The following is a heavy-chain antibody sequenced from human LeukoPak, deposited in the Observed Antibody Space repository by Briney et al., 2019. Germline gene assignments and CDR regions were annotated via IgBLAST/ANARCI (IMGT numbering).Heavy chain of an antibody. V-gene: IGHV1-24*01. Sequence: ASVTVSCKVSGYTLTELSMHWVRQAPGKGLEWMGGFDPEDGETIYAQKFQGRVTMTEDTSTDTAYMELSSLRSEDTAVYYCATDYRYDSSGYPPSFDYWGQGTLVTVSS. CDR3: ATDYRYDSSGYPPSFDY. CDR1: GYTLTELS. D-gene: IGHD3-22*01. CDR2: FDPEDGET. J-gene: IGHJ4*02.